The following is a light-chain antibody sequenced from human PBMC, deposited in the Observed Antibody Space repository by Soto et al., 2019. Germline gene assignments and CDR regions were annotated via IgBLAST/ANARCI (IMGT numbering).Light chain of an antibody. CDR3: QVWHSGSDEVV. V-gene: IGLV3-21*02. J-gene: IGLJ2*01. Sequence: SYELTQPPSVSLAPGQTASISCGGNDIGSESVHWYQQKPGQAPVLVVYADRDRPSGIPDRFSGSNSGGTATLTISRVVAADEADYYCQVWHSGSDEVVFGGGTKLTVL. CDR2: ADR. CDR1: DIGSES.